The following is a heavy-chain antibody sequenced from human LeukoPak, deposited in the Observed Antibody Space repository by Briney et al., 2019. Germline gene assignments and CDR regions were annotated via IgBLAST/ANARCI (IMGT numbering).Heavy chain of an antibody. J-gene: IGHJ4*02. V-gene: IGHV4-34*01. CDR2: INHSGST. D-gene: IGHD3-22*01. Sequence: SETLSLTCTVSGGSTSSYHWSWIRQPPGKGLEWIGEINHSGSTNYNPSLKSRVTISVDTSKNQFSLKLSSVTAADTAVYYCARDPYDSSGHFDYWGQGTLVTVSS. CDR1: GGSTSSYH. CDR3: ARDPYDSSGHFDY.